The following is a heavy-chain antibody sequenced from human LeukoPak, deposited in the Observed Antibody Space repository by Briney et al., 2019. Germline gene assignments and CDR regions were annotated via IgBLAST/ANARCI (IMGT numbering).Heavy chain of an antibody. V-gene: IGHV3-33*01. D-gene: IGHD6-19*01. CDR1: GFTFSSYG. CDR2: IWYDGSNK. J-gene: IGHJ4*02. Sequence: PGRSLRLSCAASGFTFSSYGMRWVRQAPGKGLEWVAVIWYDGSNKYYADSVKGRFTISRDNSKNTLYLQMNSLRAEDTAVYYCARDLFDRGSGWYSNYWGQGTLVTVSS. CDR3: ARDLFDRGSGWYSNY.